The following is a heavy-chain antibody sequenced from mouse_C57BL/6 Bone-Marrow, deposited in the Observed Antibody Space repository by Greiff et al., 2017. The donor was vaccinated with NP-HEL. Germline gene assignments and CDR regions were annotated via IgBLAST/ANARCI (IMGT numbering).Heavy chain of an antibody. CDR1: GFTFSDHY. J-gene: IGHJ1*03. D-gene: IGHD1-1*01. Sequence: EVNVVESGGGLVQPGGSLKLSCAASGFTFSDHYMYWVRQTPEKRLEWVAYISNGGGSTYYPDTVKGRFTISRDNAKNTLYLQMSRLKSEDTAMYYCARHPITTVVAWYFDVWGTGTTVTVSS. V-gene: IGHV5-12*01. CDR3: ARHPITTVVAWYFDV. CDR2: ISNGGGST.